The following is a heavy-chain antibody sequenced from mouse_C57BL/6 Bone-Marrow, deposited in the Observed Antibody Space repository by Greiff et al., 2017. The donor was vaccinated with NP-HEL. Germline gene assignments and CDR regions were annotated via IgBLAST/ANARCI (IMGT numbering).Heavy chain of an antibody. CDR2: ISNGGGST. CDR3: ARHGDYYGSSYDWYFDV. J-gene: IGHJ1*03. D-gene: IGHD1-1*01. CDR1: GFTFSDYY. Sequence: EVKLMESGGGLVQPGGSLKLSCAASGFTFSDYYMYWVRQTPEQRLEWVAYISNGGGSTYSPDTVKGRFTISRDNAKNTLYLQMSRLKSEDTAMYYCARHGDYYGSSYDWYFDVWGTGTTVTVSS. V-gene: IGHV5-12*01.